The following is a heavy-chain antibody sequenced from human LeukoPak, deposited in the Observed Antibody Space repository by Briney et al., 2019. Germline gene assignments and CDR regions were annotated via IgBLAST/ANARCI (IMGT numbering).Heavy chain of an antibody. Sequence: ASVKVSCKASGYTFTGYYVHWVRQAPGQGLEWMGWINPNSGGTNYAQKFQGRVTMTRDTSISTAYMELSRLRSDDTAVYYCARGDIVVVPTWFDPWGQGTLVTVSS. CDR1: GYTFTGYY. CDR2: INPNSGGT. D-gene: IGHD2-2*01. CDR3: ARGDIVVVPTWFDP. V-gene: IGHV1-2*02. J-gene: IGHJ5*02.